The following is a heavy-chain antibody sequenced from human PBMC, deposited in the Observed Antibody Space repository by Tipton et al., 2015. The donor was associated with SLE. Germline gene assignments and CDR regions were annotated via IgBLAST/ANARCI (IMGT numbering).Heavy chain of an antibody. D-gene: IGHD3-3*01. V-gene: IGHV4-59*01. CDR1: GGSFSGYY. CDR2: IYYSGST. CDR3: ARLGGWSGPYYFDY. J-gene: IGHJ4*02. Sequence: GSLRLSCAVYGGSFSGYYWSWIRQPPGKGLEWIGHIYYSGSTNYNPSLKSRVTISVDTSKNQFSPKLTSVTAADTAVYYCARLGGWSGPYYFDYWGQGTLVTVSS.